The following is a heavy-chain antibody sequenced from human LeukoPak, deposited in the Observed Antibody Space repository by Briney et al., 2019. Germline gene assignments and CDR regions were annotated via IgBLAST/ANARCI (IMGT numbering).Heavy chain of an antibody. CDR1: GGSISSYY. D-gene: IGHD3-10*01. J-gene: IGHJ4*02. CDR2: IYTSGST. V-gene: IGHV4-4*07. Sequence: PSETLSLTCTVSGGSISSYYWSWIRQPAGKGLEWIGRIYTSGSTNSNPSLKSRVTMSVDTSKNQFSLKLSSVTAADTAVYYCARARKDGSGSYYSDYWGQGTLVTVSS. CDR3: ARARKDGSGSYYSDY.